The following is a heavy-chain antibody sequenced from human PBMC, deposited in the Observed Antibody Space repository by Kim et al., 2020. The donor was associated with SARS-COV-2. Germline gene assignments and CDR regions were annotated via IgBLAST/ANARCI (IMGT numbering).Heavy chain of an antibody. V-gene: IGHV4-4*02. J-gene: IGHJ5*02. Sequence: TSRVTISVDKSKNQFSLKLSSVPAADTAVYYCARVYYYGSGSYYFGWFDPWGQGTLVTVSS. CDR3: ARVYYYGSGSYYFGWFDP. D-gene: IGHD3-10*01.